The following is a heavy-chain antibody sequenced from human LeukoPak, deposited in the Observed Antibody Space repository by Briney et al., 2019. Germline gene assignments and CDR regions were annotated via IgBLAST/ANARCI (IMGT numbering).Heavy chain of an antibody. D-gene: IGHD4-23*01. V-gene: IGHV5-51*01. CDR3: ARRTSSGYGAKGYFDY. CDR2: TYPGDSDT. J-gene: IGHJ4*02. CDR1: GYSFTNYW. Sequence: GESLKISCKGSGYSFTNYWIVWVRQMPGTGLEWMGITYPGDSDTRYSPSFQGQVTISADKSISTAYLQWSSLKASDTATCYCARRTSSGYGAKGYFDYWGQGTLVTVSS.